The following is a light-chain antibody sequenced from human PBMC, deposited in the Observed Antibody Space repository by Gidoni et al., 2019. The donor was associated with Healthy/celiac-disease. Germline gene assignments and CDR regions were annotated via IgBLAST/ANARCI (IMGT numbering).Light chain of an antibody. CDR1: QRVSRY. CDR2: DAS. J-gene: IGKJ3*01. Sequence: EIVLTQSPATLSLSPEETATLSCRARQRVSRYLSWYQQKPGQAPRILIYDASNRATGIPARLSGSGSGTDFTLTISSLEPEDFSVYYCQQRSNWVTFGPGTKVDIK. CDR3: QQRSNWVT. V-gene: IGKV3-11*01.